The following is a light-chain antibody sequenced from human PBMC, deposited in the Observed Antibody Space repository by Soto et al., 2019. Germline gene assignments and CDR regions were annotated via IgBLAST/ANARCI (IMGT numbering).Light chain of an antibody. CDR3: SSYISSSTFVV. CDR1: SRDVGGYNY. CDR2: EVS. V-gene: IGLV2-14*01. J-gene: IGLJ2*01. Sequence: QSALTQPASVSGSPGQSITISCTGTSRDVGGYNYVSWHQQHPGKAPKVIITEVSNRPSGVSNRFSGSKSGNTASLTISGLQDEDEADYYCSSYISSSTFVVFGEGTKLTVL.